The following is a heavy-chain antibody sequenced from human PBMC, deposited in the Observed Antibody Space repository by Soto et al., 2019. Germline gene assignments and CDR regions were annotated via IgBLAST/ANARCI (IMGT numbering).Heavy chain of an antibody. J-gene: IGHJ4*02. V-gene: IGHV4-34*01. CDR3: ARGWGRIFDY. CDR2: INHSGST. Sequence: QVQLQQWGAGLLKPSETLSLTCAVYGGSFSGYYWNWIRQPPGKGLEWIGEINHSGSTNYNPSLKSRVTISGDSSKNQFSLKLSSVTAADTALYYCARGWGRIFDYWGQGTLVTVSS. CDR1: GGSFSGYY. D-gene: IGHD7-27*01.